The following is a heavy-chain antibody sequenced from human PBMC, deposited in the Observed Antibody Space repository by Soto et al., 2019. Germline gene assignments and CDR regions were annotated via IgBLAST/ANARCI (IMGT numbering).Heavy chain of an antibody. V-gene: IGHV3-23*01. CDR2: ISGGGAST. Sequence: PGGSLRLSCAASGFTFSSYAMGWARQAPGKGLDWVSAISGGGASTYYADSVKGRFTISRDNSKNTQYLQMNSLRAEDTAVYYCARGYSYDSSGYYVRQFDYWGQGTLVTVSS. J-gene: IGHJ4*02. D-gene: IGHD3-22*01. CDR3: ARGYSYDSSGYYVRQFDY. CDR1: GFTFSSYA.